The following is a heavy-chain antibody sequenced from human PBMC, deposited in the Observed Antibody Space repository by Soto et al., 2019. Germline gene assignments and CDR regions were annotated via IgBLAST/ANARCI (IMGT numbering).Heavy chain of an antibody. Sequence: QVQLQESGPGLVKPSQTLSLTCTVSGGSISSGGYYWSWIRQHPGKGLEWIGYIYYSGSTYYNPSLKSRVTIPVDTSKNLFSLKLSSVTAADTAVYYCAASSSWAHNWFDPWGQGTLVTVSS. CDR3: AASSSWAHNWFDP. V-gene: IGHV4-31*03. CDR1: GGSISSGGYY. CDR2: IYYSGST. D-gene: IGHD6-13*01. J-gene: IGHJ5*02.